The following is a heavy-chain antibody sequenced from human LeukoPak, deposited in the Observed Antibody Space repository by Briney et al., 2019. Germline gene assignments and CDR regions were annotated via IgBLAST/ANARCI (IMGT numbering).Heavy chain of an antibody. CDR1: CGSFRGYY. V-gene: IGHV4-34*01. CDR2: IYLTGST. Sequence: QSSETLSLTCSVYCGSFRGYYWSWIRHSPEKGLEWIGQIYLTGSTNYNPSLASRVTISLDISKSQFSLKLTSVTAADTAVYYCARDDFGVALGGVWSIGTTVTVSS. D-gene: IGHD3-3*01. CDR3: ARDDFGVALGGV. J-gene: IGHJ6*04.